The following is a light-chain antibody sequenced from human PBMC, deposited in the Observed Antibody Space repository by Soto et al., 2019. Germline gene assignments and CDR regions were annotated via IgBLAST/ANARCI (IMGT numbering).Light chain of an antibody. CDR2: AQS. V-gene: IGKV1-12*01. CDR1: QGISSW. Sequence: IQMTQSPSSVSASVGDRVTITCRASQGISSWLAWYQQKPGKAPKLLIYAQSSLQCGVPSRFRGSGSGTDVNLTISSLQAEGFAAYTCQKANSFPLTFGGGTQVEIK. CDR3: QKANSFPLT. J-gene: IGKJ4*01.